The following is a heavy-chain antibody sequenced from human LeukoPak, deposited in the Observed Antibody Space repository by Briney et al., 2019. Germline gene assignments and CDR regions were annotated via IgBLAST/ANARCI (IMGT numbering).Heavy chain of an antibody. Sequence: GGSLRRSCVASGFTFSNYWMLWVRHAPGKGLMWVSLISTDGKSTRYAESVKGRFTISRDNAKNALYLQMDILRVEDTALYFCVRDYQFIQEVWGQGTTVTVSS. CDR1: GFTFSNYW. J-gene: IGHJ6*02. CDR3: VRDYQFIQEV. D-gene: IGHD2-2*01. CDR2: ISTDGKST. V-gene: IGHV3-74*01.